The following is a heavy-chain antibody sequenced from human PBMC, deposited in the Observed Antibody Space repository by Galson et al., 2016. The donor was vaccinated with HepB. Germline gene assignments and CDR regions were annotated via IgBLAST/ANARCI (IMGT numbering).Heavy chain of an antibody. V-gene: IGHV3-23*01. D-gene: IGHD1-26*01. J-gene: IGHJ3*02. CDR1: GFTFSSYA. CDR2: ISGSGGST. Sequence: SLRLSCAASGFTFSSYAMSWVRQAPGKGLEWVSAISGSGGSTYYADSVKGRFTISRDNSKNTLYLQMNSLRAEDTAVYYCAKEWTEWELLSSAFDIWGQGTMVTVSS. CDR3: AKEWTEWELLSSAFDI.